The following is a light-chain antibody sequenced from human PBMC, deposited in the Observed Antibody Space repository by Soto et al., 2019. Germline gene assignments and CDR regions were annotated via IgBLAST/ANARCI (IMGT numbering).Light chain of an antibody. Sequence: ERVMTQSPVTLSVSPGERVTLSCRASQSVSSNLAWYQQKPGQAPRLLLYGTSTRATGIPARFSGSGSGTEFTLTISSLQSEDFAVYYCQQYDNWPLTWTFGQGTKVDIK. CDR3: QQYDNWPLTWT. J-gene: IGKJ1*01. CDR1: QSVSSN. CDR2: GTS. V-gene: IGKV3-15*01.